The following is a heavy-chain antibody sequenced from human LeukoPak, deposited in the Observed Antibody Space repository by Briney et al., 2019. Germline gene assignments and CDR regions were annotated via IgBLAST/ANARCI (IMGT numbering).Heavy chain of an antibody. D-gene: IGHD1-7*01. CDR2: IYPGDSDT. Sequence: TAGASLKISCKGSGYSFTSYWIGWVRQMPGKGLEWMGIIYPGDSDTRYSPSFQGQVTISADKSISTAYLQWSSLKAADTAVYYCARGGNRITGTPRSAWFDPWGQGPWSPSPQ. J-gene: IGHJ5*02. CDR1: GYSFTSYW. CDR3: ARGGNRITGTPRSAWFDP. V-gene: IGHV5-51*01.